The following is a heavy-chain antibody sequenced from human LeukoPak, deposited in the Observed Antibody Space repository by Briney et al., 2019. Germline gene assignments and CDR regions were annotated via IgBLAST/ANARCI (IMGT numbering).Heavy chain of an antibody. Sequence: PGGSLRLSCAASGCTFSRSSMNWVRQAPGKGLEWVSSISSSSGYKYYADSVKGRFTISRDNAKNSLYLQMDSLRAEDTAVYYCARDYYYDSSGDAFDLWGQGTMVTVSS. CDR3: ARDYYYDSSGDAFDL. CDR2: ISSSSGYK. D-gene: IGHD3-22*01. J-gene: IGHJ3*01. V-gene: IGHV3-21*01. CDR1: GCTFSRSS.